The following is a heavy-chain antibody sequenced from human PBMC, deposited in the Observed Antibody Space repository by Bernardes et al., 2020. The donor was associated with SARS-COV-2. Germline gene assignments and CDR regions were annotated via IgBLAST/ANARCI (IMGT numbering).Heavy chain of an antibody. Sequence: GGSLRLSCAASGFTFTYYAMSWVRQTPGKGLEWVSSISNSGVTTYYADSVKGRFTISSDNSKNTLYLQMHSLRAEDTAIYYCAKNWRFFDYWGQGTLVTVSS. CDR3: AKNWRFFDY. V-gene: IGHV3-23*01. CDR1: GFTFTYYA. J-gene: IGHJ4*02. CDR2: ISNSGVTT.